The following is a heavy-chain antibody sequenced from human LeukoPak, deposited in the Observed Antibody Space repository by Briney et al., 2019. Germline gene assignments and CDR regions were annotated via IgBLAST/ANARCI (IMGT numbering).Heavy chain of an antibody. V-gene: IGHV1-69*01. D-gene: IGHD2-2*01. Sequence: GASVKVSCKASGGTLSSYAITWVRQAPGQGLEWMGGIVPIFGIANYAQKFQGRVTITADESTSTAYMELSSLRSEDTAVYYCARDCSSTSCYWPVFDYWGQGTLVTVSS. CDR2: IVPIFGIA. J-gene: IGHJ4*02. CDR3: ARDCSSTSCYWPVFDY. CDR1: GGTLSSYA.